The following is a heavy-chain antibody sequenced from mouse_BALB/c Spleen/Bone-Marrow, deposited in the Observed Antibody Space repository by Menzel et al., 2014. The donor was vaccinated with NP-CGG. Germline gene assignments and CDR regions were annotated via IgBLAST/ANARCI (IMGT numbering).Heavy chain of an antibody. CDR3: TRGGYDVGYYFDY. CDR1: GYTFTSYW. J-gene: IGHJ2*01. Sequence: LQQSGSELVRPGASVKLSCKASGYTFTSYWMHWVKQRPGQGLEWIGNIYPGSGSTNYDEKLKSKATLTVDTSSSTAYMQLSSLTSEDSAVYYCTRGGYDVGYYFDYWGQGTTLTVSS. V-gene: IGHV1S22*01. D-gene: IGHD2-2*01. CDR2: IYPGSGST.